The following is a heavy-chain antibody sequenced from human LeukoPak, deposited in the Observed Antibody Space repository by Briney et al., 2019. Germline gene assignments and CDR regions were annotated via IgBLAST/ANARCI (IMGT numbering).Heavy chain of an antibody. CDR3: ARHVEIAVAGPIDY. D-gene: IGHD6-19*01. J-gene: IGHJ4*02. CDR1: GGSISSSRDY. V-gene: IGHV4-39*01. Sequence: EPSETLSLTCTVSGGSISSSRDYWGWIRQPPGTGLEWIGSIYYSGSTYYNPSLKSRVTISVDTSKNQFSLKRSSVTAADTTVYYCARHVEIAVAGPIDYWGQGTLVTVSS. CDR2: IYYSGST.